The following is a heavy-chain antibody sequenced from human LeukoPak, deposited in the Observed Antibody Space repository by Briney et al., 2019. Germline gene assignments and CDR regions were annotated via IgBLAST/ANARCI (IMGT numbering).Heavy chain of an antibody. J-gene: IGHJ4*02. D-gene: IGHD4-11*01. CDR1: GGSFSGYY. V-gene: IGHV4-34*01. Sequence: SETLSLTCAVYGGSFSGYYWSWIRQPPGKGLEWIGEINHSGSTNYNPSLKSRVTISVDTSKNQFSLKPSSVTAADTAVYYCARATVTFDYWGQGTLVTVSS. CDR2: INHSGST. CDR3: ARATVTFDY.